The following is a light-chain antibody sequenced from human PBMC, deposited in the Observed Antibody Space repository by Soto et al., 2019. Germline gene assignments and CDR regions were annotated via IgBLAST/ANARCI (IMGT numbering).Light chain of an antibody. J-gene: IGKJ1*01. V-gene: IGKV1-5*01. CDR1: QTVNAW. CDR2: DAS. CDR3: QQYNTHPGT. Sequence: DIQMTQSPSTLSASLGDRVTITCRASQTVNAWLAWYQHKPGNAPKPLIYDASIWESGVPARFSGSGSGTEFTLTISRLEPDDVGTYYCQQYNTHPGTFGQGTKVEIK.